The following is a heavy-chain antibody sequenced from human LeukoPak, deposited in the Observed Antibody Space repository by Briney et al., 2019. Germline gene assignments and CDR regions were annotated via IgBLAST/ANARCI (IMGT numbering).Heavy chain of an antibody. J-gene: IGHJ4*02. CDR1: GFTFSSYA. Sequence: PGRSLRLSCAASGFTFSSYAMHWVRQAPGKGLEWVAVISYDGSNKYYADSVKGRFTISRDNSKNTLCLQMNSLRAEDTAVYYCAREGQPLLCFDYWGQGTLVTVSS. V-gene: IGHV3-30-3*01. D-gene: IGHD2-21*02. CDR3: AREGQPLLCFDY. CDR2: ISYDGSNK.